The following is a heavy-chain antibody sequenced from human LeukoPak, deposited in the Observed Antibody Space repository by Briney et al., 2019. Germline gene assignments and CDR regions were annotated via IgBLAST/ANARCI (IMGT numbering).Heavy chain of an antibody. D-gene: IGHD2-2*03. V-gene: IGHV3-23*01. Sequence: GGSLRLSCAASGFTFSSYAMSWVRQAPGKGLEWVSAISGSGGSTYYADSVKGRFTISRDNSKNTLYLQMNSLRAEDTAVYYCALGHCSSTSCPNWFDPWGQGTLVTVSS. J-gene: IGHJ5*02. CDR2: ISGSGGST. CDR3: ALGHCSSTSCPNWFDP. CDR1: GFTFSSYA.